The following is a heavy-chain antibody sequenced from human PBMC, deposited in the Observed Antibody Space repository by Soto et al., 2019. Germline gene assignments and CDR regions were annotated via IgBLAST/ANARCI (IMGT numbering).Heavy chain of an antibody. D-gene: IGHD3-10*01. CDR3: ARPLWLGELLSPGY. CDR1: GYSFTNYW. V-gene: IGHV5-51*01. CDR2: IYPSDSNT. J-gene: IGHJ4*02. Sequence: GESLKISCKGSGYSFTNYWIGWVRQMPGKGLEWVGIIYPSDSNTRYSPSFQGHVTMSVDKSSSTAYLQWSSLKASDTAMYYCARPLWLGELLSPGYWGQGNLVTVSS.